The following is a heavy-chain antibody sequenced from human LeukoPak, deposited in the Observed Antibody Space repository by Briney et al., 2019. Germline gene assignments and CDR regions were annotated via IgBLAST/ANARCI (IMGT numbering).Heavy chain of an antibody. CDR3: AKGIGGQIAAANR. V-gene: IGHV3-23*01. CDR1: GFTFSNYA. Sequence: GSLRLSCAASGFTFSNYAMNWVRQAPGKGLEWVSSISGSGDSTYYADSVEGRFTISRDNSKNTLYLQMHSLRAEDTAVYYCAKGIGGQIAAANRWGQGILVTVSS. CDR2: ISGSGDST. D-gene: IGHD6-13*01. J-gene: IGHJ4*02.